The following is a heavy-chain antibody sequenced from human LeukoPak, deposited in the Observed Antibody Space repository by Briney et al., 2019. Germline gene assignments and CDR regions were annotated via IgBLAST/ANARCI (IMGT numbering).Heavy chain of an antibody. D-gene: IGHD3-10*01. J-gene: IGHJ4*02. CDR2: INPGDGTT. CDR1: GYTFTSYG. V-gene: IGHV1-46*01. Sequence: ASVKVSCKASGYTFTSYGISWVRQAPGQGLEWMGIINPGDGTTRIAQKFQGRVTIARDTSTTTVYMELRSLRSEDTAVYYCAREWFGEFSFDYWGQGTLVTVSS. CDR3: AREWFGEFSFDY.